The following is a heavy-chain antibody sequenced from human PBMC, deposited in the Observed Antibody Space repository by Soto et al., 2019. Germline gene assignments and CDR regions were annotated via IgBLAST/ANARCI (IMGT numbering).Heavy chain of an antibody. Sequence: GGALSLSCAASGFNFSSHGMHWVRQAPGKGLEWVAVISYDGSNKYYADSVKGRFTISRDNSKNTLYLQMNSLRAEDTAVYYCAKDSRQYQLLNRELLKYYYYYGMDVWGQGTTVTVSS. CDR3: AKDSRQYQLLNRELLKYYYYYGMDV. CDR2: ISYDGSNK. V-gene: IGHV3-30*18. J-gene: IGHJ6*02. D-gene: IGHD2-2*01. CDR1: GFNFSSHG.